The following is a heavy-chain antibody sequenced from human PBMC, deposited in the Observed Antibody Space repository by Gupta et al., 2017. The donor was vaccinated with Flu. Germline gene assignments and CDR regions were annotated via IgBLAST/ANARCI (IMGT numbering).Heavy chain of an antibody. J-gene: IGHJ1*01. CDR1: GFTFNTYS. CDR2: ISSSSSYI. V-gene: IGHV3-21*01. Sequence: EVQLVESGVGLVMPGGSLRLSCAVSGFTFNTYSMNWVRQAPGKGLEWVSFISSSSSYIYDADSVKGRFTISRDNAENALSLQMNSLRAEDTAVYFCARTWDTRNANDGWGQGTLVP. CDR3: ARTWDTRNANDG. D-gene: IGHD1-26*01.